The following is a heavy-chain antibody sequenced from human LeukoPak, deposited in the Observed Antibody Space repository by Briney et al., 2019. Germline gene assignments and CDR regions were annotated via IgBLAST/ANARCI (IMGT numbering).Heavy chain of an antibody. V-gene: IGHV4-38-2*02. CDR1: GYSISSGYY. D-gene: IGHD7-27*01. CDR2: IYQSGST. J-gene: IGHJ4*02. Sequence: PSETLSLTCSVSGYSISSGYYWGWIRQPPGKGLEWIGSIYQSGSTYYNPSLKSRVTISVDTSKNQFSLNLSSVTAADTAVYYCARLAWGRLDYWAREPWSPSPQ. CDR3: ARLAWGRLDY.